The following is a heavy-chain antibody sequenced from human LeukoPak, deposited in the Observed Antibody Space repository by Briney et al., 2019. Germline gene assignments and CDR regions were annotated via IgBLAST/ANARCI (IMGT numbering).Heavy chain of an antibody. V-gene: IGHV1-2*02. D-gene: IGHD3-22*01. J-gene: IGHJ4*02. Sequence: PGASVKVSCKASGYTFTGYYMHWVRQAPGQGLEWMGWINPNSGGTNYAQKFQGRVTMTRDTPISTAYMELGRLRSDDTAVYYCARDSPTTYYYDSSGYYSLWGQGTLVTVSS. CDR2: INPNSGGT. CDR1: GYTFTGYY. CDR3: ARDSPTTYYYDSSGYYSL.